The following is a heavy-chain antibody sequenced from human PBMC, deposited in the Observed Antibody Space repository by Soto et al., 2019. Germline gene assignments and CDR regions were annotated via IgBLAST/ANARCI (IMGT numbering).Heavy chain of an antibody. J-gene: IGHJ3*02. D-gene: IGHD3-22*01. V-gene: IGHV3-30-3*01. Sequence: GGSLRLSCAASGFTFSSYAMHWVRQAPGKGLEWVAVISYDGSNKYYADSVKGRFTISRDNSKNTLYLQMNSLRSEDTAVYYCASVVNYYDSSGYSVDGFDIWGQGTMVTVSS. CDR3: ASVVNYYDSSGYSVDGFDI. CDR1: GFTFSSYA. CDR2: ISYDGSNK.